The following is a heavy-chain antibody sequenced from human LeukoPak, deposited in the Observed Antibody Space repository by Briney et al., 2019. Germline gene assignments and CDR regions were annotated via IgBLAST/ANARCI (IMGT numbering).Heavy chain of an antibody. CDR2: ISGLGGNT. CDR3: ARREYSSSPDY. J-gene: IGHJ4*02. V-gene: IGHV3-23*01. D-gene: IGHD6-6*01. CDR1: GFTFNSYA. Sequence: GGSLRLSCATSGFTFNSYAMTWVRQAPGKGLEWVSTISGLGGNTNYADSVKGRFTISRDNSENTLYLQMNSLRAEDTAVYYCARREYSSSPDYWGQGTLVTISS.